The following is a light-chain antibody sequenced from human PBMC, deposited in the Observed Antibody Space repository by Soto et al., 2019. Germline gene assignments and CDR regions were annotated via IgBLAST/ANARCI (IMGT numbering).Light chain of an antibody. J-gene: IGKJ5*01. CDR3: QQYNNWPPSIT. Sequence: EIVMTQSPATLSVSPGERATLSCRAGQSVSSNLAWYQQKPGQAPRLLIYGASTRATGIPARFSGSGSGTEFTLTISSLQSEDFAVYYGQQYNNWPPSITFGQGTRLEIK. V-gene: IGKV3-15*01. CDR1: QSVSSN. CDR2: GAS.